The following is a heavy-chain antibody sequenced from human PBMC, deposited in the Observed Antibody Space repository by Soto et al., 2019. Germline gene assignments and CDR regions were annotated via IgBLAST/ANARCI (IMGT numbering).Heavy chain of an antibody. CDR1: GYTFTSYA. CDR3: ARGPGLHYYDSSGYFDY. Sequence: ASVKVSCKASGYTFTSYAMHWVRQAPGQRLEWMGWISAGNGNTKYSQKFQGRVTITRDTSASTAYMELSSLRSEDTAVYYCARGPGLHYYDSSGYFDYWGQGTLVTVSS. J-gene: IGHJ4*02. V-gene: IGHV1-3*01. CDR2: ISAGNGNT. D-gene: IGHD3-22*01.